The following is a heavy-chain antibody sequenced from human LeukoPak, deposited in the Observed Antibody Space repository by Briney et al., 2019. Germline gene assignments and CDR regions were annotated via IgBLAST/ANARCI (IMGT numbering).Heavy chain of an antibody. J-gene: IGHJ4*02. V-gene: IGHV4-30-4*01. D-gene: IGHD6-25*01. CDR3: ARGPSGYYFDY. Sequence: SQTLSLACTVSGGSISSGDYYWSWIRQPPGKGLEWLGYIYYSGTTYYNPSLKSRVIISVDTSKNQFSLKVSSVTAADTAVYYCARGPSGYYFDYWGQGTLVTVSS. CDR1: GGSISSGDYY. CDR2: IYYSGTT.